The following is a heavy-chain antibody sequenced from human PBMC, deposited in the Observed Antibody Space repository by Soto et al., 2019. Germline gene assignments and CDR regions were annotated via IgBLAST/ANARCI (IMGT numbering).Heavy chain of an antibody. CDR1: SGSISSSNW. CDR2: IYHRGST. CDR3: ARGSVGYSSSSNPEGNWFDP. Sequence: QVQLQESGPGLVKPSGTLSLTCAVSSGSISSSNWWSWVRRPPGKGLEWFGEIYHRGSTNCYPTLKRRVTKSEDKAKNQLSLKLSSVTAADTAVYYCARGSVGYSSSSNPEGNWFDPWGQGTLVTVSS. D-gene: IGHD6-13*01. V-gene: IGHV4-4*02. J-gene: IGHJ5*02.